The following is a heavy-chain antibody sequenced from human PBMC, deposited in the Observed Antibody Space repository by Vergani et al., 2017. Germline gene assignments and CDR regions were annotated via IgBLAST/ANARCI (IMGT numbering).Heavy chain of an antibody. CDR1: GGTFSSYA. V-gene: IGHV1-69*01. CDR2: IIPIFGTA. D-gene: IGHD4-23*01. CDR3: ARDRAYYGGNRRIGYYYYMDV. J-gene: IGHJ6*03. Sequence: QVQLVQSGAEVKKPGSSVKVSCKASGGTFSSYAISWVRQAPGQGLEWMGGIIPIFGTANYAQNFQGRVTITAGESTSTAYMELSSLRSESTAVYYCARDRAYYGGNRRIGYYYYMDVWGKGTTVIVSS.